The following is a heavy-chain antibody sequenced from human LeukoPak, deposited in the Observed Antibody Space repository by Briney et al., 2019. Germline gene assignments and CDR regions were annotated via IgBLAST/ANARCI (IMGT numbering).Heavy chain of an antibody. V-gene: IGHV3-66*01. CDR2: IYSVDIT. J-gene: IGHJ4*02. Sequence: PGGSLRLSCAASGFTVSSNYMSWVRQAPGKGLEWVSVIYSVDITYYADSAKGRFTISRDNAKNSLYLQMNSLRAEDTAVYYCARDVVLDYWGQGTLVTVSS. CDR3: ARDVVLDY. CDR1: GFTVSSNY.